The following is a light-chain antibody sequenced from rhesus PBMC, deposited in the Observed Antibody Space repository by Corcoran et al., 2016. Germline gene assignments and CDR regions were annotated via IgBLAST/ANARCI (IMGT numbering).Light chain of an antibody. Sequence: DIQMTQSPSSLSASVGDTVTITCRASQNISSWLSWYQQKPGKAPKLLIYKACTLQSGVPSRFSGSGAVTDFTLTISSLQSEDFATYYCQQYSSSPSNFGQGTKVETK. CDR3: QQYSSSPSN. CDR1: QNISSW. CDR2: KAC. J-gene: IGKJ2*01. V-gene: IGKV1-22*01.